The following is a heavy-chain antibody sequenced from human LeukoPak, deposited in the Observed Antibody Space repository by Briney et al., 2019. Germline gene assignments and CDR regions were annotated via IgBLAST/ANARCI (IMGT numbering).Heavy chain of an antibody. CDR2: VNPNSGGT. CDR3: ARVHLVGAFDY. V-gene: IGHV1-2*02. D-gene: IGHD1-26*01. J-gene: IGHJ4*02. Sequence: ASVRVSCKASGYTFTGYYMHWVRQAPGQGLEWMGWVNPNSGGTNYAQKLQGRVTMTTDTSTSTAYMELRSLRSDDTAVYYCARVHLVGAFDYWGRGTLVTVSS. CDR1: GYTFTGYY.